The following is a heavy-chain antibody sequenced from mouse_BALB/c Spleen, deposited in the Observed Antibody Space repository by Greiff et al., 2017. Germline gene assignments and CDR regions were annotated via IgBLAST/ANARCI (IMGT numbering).Heavy chain of an antibody. CDR3: TRRKNFGDYFDY. V-gene: IGHV1-69*02. Sequence: QVQLQQPGAELVRPGASVKLSCKASGYTFTSYWINWVKQRPGQGLEWIGNIYPSDSYTNYNQKFKDKATLTVDKSSSTAYMQLSSPTSEDSAVYYCTRRKNFGDYFDYWGQGTTLTVSS. CDR2: IYPSDSYT. CDR1: GYTFTSYW. J-gene: IGHJ2*01. D-gene: IGHD1-3*01.